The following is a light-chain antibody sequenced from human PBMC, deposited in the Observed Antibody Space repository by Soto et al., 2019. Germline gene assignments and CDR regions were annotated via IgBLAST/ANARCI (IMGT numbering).Light chain of an antibody. CDR3: AAWDDCLNGWV. CDR2: SNN. CDR1: SSNIGSNT. Sequence: QSVLTQPPSASGTPGQRVTISCSGSSSNIGSNTVNWYQQLPGTAPKLLIYSNNQRPSGVPDRFSGSKSGTSASLAISGLQSEDEADYSCAAWDDCLNGWVFGGGAKLTVL. J-gene: IGLJ3*02. V-gene: IGLV1-44*01.